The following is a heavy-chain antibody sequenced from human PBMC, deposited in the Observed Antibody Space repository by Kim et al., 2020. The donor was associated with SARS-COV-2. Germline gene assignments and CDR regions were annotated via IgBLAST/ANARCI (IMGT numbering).Heavy chain of an antibody. CDR2: IKSKSDGGTA. V-gene: IGHV3-15*07. D-gene: IGHD2-2*01. CDR1: GIPFSNAW. Sequence: GGSLRLSCEVSGIPFSNAWFNWVHQVPGKGLEWVGRIKSKSDGGTADLAAPVKGRFAISRDDSKNTLYLLMNSLRTDDSAVYYCTTVSMRWGQGTLVTVS. J-gene: IGHJ4*01. CDR3: TTVSMR.